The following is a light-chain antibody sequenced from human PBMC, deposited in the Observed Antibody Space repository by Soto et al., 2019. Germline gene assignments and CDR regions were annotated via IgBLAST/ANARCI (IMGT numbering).Light chain of an antibody. V-gene: IGKV1-5*03. CDR3: QHYYSYPPT. CDR1: QAVNGW. J-gene: IGKJ1*01. Sequence: DIQMTQSPSTLSASVGDRVTITCRASQAVNGWLAWYQHKPGKAPSLLIYKASILQDGVPSRFSGRGSGTDFTLTISRLQSEDFATYFCQHYYSYPPTFGQGTKVDIK. CDR2: KAS.